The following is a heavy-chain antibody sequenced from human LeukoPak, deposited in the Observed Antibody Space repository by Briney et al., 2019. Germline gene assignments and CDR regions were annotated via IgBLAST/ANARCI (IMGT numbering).Heavy chain of an antibody. J-gene: IGHJ4*02. Sequence: RSETLSLTCSVSGGSISSASYYWSWIRQPAGKGLEWIGRIYISGSINYSSSLKSRVTISVDTSKNQFSLRLSSVTAADPAVYYCANSIDFDYGDYYFDYWGQGALVTISS. CDR3: ANSIDFDYGDYYFDY. CDR2: IYISGSI. V-gene: IGHV4-61*02. CDR1: GGSISSASYY. D-gene: IGHD4-17*01.